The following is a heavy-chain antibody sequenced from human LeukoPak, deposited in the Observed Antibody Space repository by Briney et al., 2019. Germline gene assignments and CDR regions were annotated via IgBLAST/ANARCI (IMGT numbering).Heavy chain of an antibody. CDR3: AKDRRGAMVRDPYSDY. D-gene: IGHD3-10*01. CDR1: GFTFSNAW. Sequence: GGSLRLSCAASGFTFSNAWMSWVRQAPGKGLEWVGRIKSKTDGGTTDYAAPVKGRFTISRDDSKNTLYLQMNSLRAEDTAVYYCAKDRRGAMVRDPYSDYWGQGTLVTVSS. V-gene: IGHV3-15*01. J-gene: IGHJ4*02. CDR2: IKSKTDGGTT.